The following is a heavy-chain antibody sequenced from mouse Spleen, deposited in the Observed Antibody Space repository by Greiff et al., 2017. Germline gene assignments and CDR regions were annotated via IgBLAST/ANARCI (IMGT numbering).Heavy chain of an antibody. CDR2: INPSNGGT. D-gene: IGHD2-14*01. CDR3: AREVRRDWYFDV. J-gene: IGHJ1*01. V-gene: IGHV1-53*01. Sequence: QVQLKQPGTELVKPGASVKLSCKASGYTFTSYWMHWVKQRPGQGLEWIGNINPSNGGTNYNEKFKSKATLTVDKSSSTAYMQLSSLTSEDSAVYYCAREVRRDWYFDVWGAGTTVTVSS. CDR1: GYTFTSYW.